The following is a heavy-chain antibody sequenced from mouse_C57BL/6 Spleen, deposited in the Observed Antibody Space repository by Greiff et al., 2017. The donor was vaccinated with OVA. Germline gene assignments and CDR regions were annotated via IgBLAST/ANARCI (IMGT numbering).Heavy chain of an antibody. CDR2: ISYDGSN. Sequence: EVQLQESGPGLVKPSQSLSLTCSVTGYSITSGYYWNWIRQFPGNKLEWMGYISYDGSNNYNPSLKNRISITRDTSKNQFFLKLNSVTTEDTATYYCARGGGYGNYGYWGQGTTLTVSS. V-gene: IGHV3-6*01. CDR3: ARGGGYGNYGY. CDR1: GYSITSGYY. D-gene: IGHD2-1*01. J-gene: IGHJ2*01.